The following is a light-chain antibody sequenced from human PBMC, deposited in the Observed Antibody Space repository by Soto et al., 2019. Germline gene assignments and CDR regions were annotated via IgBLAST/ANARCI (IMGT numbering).Light chain of an antibody. Sequence: EIVLTQSPGTLSLSPGERATLSCRASQSVDSHYLAWYQQTPGQAPRLLIYAASTRATGIPDRFSGSGSGTYFTLTISRLEPEDFAVYYCQLYGGSPIRYTFGQGTKLEIK. CDR3: QLYGGSPIRYT. J-gene: IGKJ2*01. CDR1: QSVDSHY. CDR2: AAS. V-gene: IGKV3-20*01.